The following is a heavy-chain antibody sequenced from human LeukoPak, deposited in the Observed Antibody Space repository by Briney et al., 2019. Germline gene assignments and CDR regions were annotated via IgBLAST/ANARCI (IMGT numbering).Heavy chain of an antibody. D-gene: IGHD2-2*01. V-gene: IGHV3-66*01. Sequence: GGSLRLSCTVSGFTVSTNSMSWVRQAPGKGLEWVSFIYSDNTHYSDSVKGRFTISRDNSKNTLYLQMNSLRAEDTAVYYCAGPMGPAAIFGFDYWGQGTLVTVSS. J-gene: IGHJ4*02. CDR3: AGPMGPAAIFGFDY. CDR1: GFTVSTNS. CDR2: IYSDNT.